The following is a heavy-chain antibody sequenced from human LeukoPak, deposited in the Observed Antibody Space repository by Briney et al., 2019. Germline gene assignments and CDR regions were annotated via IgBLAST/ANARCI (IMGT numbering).Heavy chain of an antibody. CDR2: IYYSGST. Sequence: PSETLSLTCTVSGGSISSYYWSWLRQPPGKGLEWIGYIYYSGSTNYNPSLKSRVTISIDTSKKQFSLKLSSVTAADTAVYYCAGEVATDRYYYYYMDVWGKGTTVTISS. CDR1: GGSISSYY. CDR3: AGEVATDRYYYYYMDV. D-gene: IGHD5-12*01. J-gene: IGHJ6*03. V-gene: IGHV4-59*01.